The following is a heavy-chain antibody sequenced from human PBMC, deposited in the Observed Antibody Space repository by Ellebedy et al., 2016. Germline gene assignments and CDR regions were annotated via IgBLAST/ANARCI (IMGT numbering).Heavy chain of an antibody. CDR2: IYYSGST. D-gene: IGHD4-23*01. Sequence: SETLSLTCTASGGSISNYYWSWIRQPPGKGLEWIGYIYYSGSTNYNPSLESRVTISVDTSKNQFSLKLSSVTAADTAVYYCAREGRGNSAGMDVWGKGTTVTVPS. V-gene: IGHV4-59*01. CDR3: AREGRGNSAGMDV. J-gene: IGHJ6*04. CDR1: GGSISNYY.